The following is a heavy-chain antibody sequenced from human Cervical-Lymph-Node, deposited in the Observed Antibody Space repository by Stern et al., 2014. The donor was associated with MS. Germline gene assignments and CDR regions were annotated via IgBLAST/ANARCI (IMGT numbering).Heavy chain of an antibody. CDR1: GYTLTNYP. D-gene: IGHD5-18*01. CDR2: INTNTGNS. Sequence: QVQLVQYGSELKAPGASVKVSCKASGYTLTNYPMNWVRQAPGQGLEWMGWINTNTGNSTYAQGFTGRFVFSLDTSVSTAYLHISSLKAEDTAVYYCARDFVDTAMITRSDYLDSWGQGTLVTVSS. V-gene: IGHV7-4-1*02. J-gene: IGHJ4*02. CDR3: ARDFVDTAMITRSDYLDS.